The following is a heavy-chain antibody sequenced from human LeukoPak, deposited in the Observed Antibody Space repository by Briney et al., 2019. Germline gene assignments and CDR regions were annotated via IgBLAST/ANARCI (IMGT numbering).Heavy chain of an antibody. J-gene: IGHJ4*02. Sequence: SETLSLTCTVSGGSISSYYWSWIRQPPGKGLEWIGYIYYSGSTNYNPSLKSRVTVSVDTSKNQFSLKLSSVTAADTAVYYCARLSYSSSWYIDYWGQGTLVTVSS. CDR3: ARLSYSSSWYIDY. D-gene: IGHD6-13*01. CDR1: GGSISSYY. V-gene: IGHV4-59*08. CDR2: IYYSGST.